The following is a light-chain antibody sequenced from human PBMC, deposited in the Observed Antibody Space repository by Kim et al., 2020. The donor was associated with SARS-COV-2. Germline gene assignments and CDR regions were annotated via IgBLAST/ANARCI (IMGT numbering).Light chain of an antibody. CDR1: SLRSYF. CDR2: GQN. CDR3: NSRDSTGNHFV. V-gene: IGLV3-19*01. Sequence: SSELTQDPAVSVALGQTVSITCQGASLRSYFASWYQQKPGQAPVLVIFGQNNRPSGIPDRFSGSYSGNTASLTITAAQAEDEADYYCNSRDSTGNHFVFGTGT. J-gene: IGLJ1*01.